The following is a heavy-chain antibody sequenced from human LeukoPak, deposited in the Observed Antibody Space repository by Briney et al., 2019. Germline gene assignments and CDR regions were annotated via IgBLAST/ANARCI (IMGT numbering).Heavy chain of an antibody. D-gene: IGHD3-3*01. V-gene: IGHV3-30*18. J-gene: IGHJ4*02. CDR3: AKERRDFWSGYYRESPYYFDY. CDR2: ISYDGSNK. CDR1: GFTFSSYG. Sequence: GRSLRLSCAASGFTFSSYGMHWVRQAPGKGLEWVAVISYDGSNKYYADSVKGRFTISRDNSKNTLYLQMNSLRAEDTAVYYCAKERRDFWSGYYRESPYYFDYWGQGTLVTVSS.